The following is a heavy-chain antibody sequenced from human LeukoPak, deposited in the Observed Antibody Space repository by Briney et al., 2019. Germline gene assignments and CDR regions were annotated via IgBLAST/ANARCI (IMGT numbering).Heavy chain of an antibody. J-gene: IGHJ5*02. CDR3: VACSSASCYGDRFDP. CDR2: ISADGST. D-gene: IGHD2-2*01. CDR1: GFTFASYA. V-gene: IGHV3-23*01. Sequence: GGSLRLSCAASGFTFASYAMTWVPQAPGKGLEWVSSISADGSTYYADSVKGRFTISRDNSRDTFFLEMNSLRAEDTALYYCVACSSASCYGDRFDPWGQGTLVIVSS.